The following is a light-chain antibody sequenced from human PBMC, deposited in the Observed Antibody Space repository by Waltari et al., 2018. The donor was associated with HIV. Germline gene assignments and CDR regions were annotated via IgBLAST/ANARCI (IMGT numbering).Light chain of an antibody. CDR1: QIIKRS. CDR2: ATA. J-gene: IGKJ2*03. Sequence: DIQTTQSPSSQSASIGDRFPITCRASQIIKRSLNWFQQKSGQAPNILIYATATLQNGVPSRFSGSGSETNFTLTITRLQPEDFATYYCQQSYATPRSFGQGTKL. CDR3: QQSYATPRS. V-gene: IGKV1-39*01.